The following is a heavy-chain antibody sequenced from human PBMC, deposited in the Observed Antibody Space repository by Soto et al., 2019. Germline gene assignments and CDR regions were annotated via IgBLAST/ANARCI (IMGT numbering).Heavy chain of an antibody. Sequence: SETLSLTCTVSGGSISSYYWSWIRQPPGKGLEWIGYIYYSGSTNYNPSLKSRVTISVDTSKNQFSLKLSSVTAADTAVYYCARDQKYQLLWDVVWFDPWGQGTLVTVSS. D-gene: IGHD2-2*01. CDR1: GGSISSYY. CDR3: ARDQKYQLLWDVVWFDP. CDR2: IYYSGST. V-gene: IGHV4-59*12. J-gene: IGHJ5*02.